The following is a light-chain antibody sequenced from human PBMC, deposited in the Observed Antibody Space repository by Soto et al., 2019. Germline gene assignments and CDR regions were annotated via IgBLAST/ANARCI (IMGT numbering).Light chain of an antibody. CDR2: SNN. Sequence: QSVLAQRPSGSGTPGQRVTISCSRSSSNIGSNTVNWYQQLPGTAPKLLIYSNNQRPSGVPDRFSGSKSGTSASLAISGLQSEDEADYYCAARDDSLNGLYVFGTG. CDR3: AARDDSLNGLYV. J-gene: IGLJ1*01. V-gene: IGLV1-44*01. CDR1: SSNIGSNT.